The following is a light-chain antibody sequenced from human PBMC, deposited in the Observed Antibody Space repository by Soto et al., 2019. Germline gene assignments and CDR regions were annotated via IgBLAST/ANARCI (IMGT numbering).Light chain of an antibody. V-gene: IGLV2-14*01. CDR3: SSYAHGSTYV. J-gene: IGLJ1*01. CDR2: AVD. CDR1: SSDVGFYNY. Sequence: QSALTQPAPVSVSPGQSITSSCTGTSSDVGFYNYVSWYQQQHPGKAPKLMIYAVDNRPSGVSIRCSGSKSGNTASLTISGLLAEDEADYYCSSYAHGSTYVVGAGTKVTVL.